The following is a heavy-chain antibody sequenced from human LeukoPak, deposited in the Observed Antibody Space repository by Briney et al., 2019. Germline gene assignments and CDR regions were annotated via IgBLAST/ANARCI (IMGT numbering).Heavy chain of an antibody. CDR1: GGTFSSYT. J-gene: IGHJ4*02. D-gene: IGHD1-26*01. CDR2: IIPILGIA. Sequence: ASVKVSCKASGGTFSSYTISWVRQAPGQGLEWMGRIIPILGIANYAQKFQGRVTITADKSTSTAYMELSSLRSEDTAVYYCASPSGGGVGATSDYWGQGTLATVSS. V-gene: IGHV1-69*02. CDR3: ASPSGGGVGATSDY.